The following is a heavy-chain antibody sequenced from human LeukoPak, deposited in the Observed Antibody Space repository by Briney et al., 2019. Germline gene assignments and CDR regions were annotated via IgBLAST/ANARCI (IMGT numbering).Heavy chain of an antibody. J-gene: IGHJ3*02. D-gene: IGHD6-19*01. Sequence: KTGGSLRLSCAASGFTFSTYSMNWVRQAPGKGLEWVSFISSSSASIYYADSVKGRFTISRDNAKNSLYLQMNSLTAEDTAVYYCASPIAVSGSDAFDIWGQGTMVTVSS. V-gene: IGHV3-21*01. CDR3: ASPIAVSGSDAFDI. CDR2: ISSSSASI. CDR1: GFTFSTYS.